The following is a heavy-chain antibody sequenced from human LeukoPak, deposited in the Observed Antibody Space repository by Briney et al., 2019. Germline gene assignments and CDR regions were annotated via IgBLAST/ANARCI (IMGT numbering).Heavy chain of an antibody. CDR3: ARALLRTTIFGVVINSHDY. CDR2: IYYSGST. Sequence: SETLSLTCTVSGGSISSSSYYWGWTRQPPGKGLEWIGSIYYSGSTYYNPSLKSRVTISVDTSKNQFSLKLSSVTAADTAVYYCARALLRTTIFGVVINSHDYWGQGTLVTVSS. D-gene: IGHD3-3*01. V-gene: IGHV4-39*07. CDR1: GGSISSSSYY. J-gene: IGHJ4*02.